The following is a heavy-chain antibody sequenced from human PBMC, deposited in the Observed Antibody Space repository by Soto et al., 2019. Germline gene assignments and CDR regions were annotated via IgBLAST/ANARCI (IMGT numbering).Heavy chain of an antibody. CDR1: GFTFSSYS. Sequence: GGSLRLSCAASGFTFSSYSMNWVRQAPGKGLEWVSSISSGGGGTYYADSVKGRFTISRDNSKNTLYLQMNSLRVEDTAVYYCAKKVTTPSYYFDYWGQGALVTVSS. V-gene: IGHV3-21*04. D-gene: IGHD4-17*01. CDR3: AKKVTTPSYYFDY. CDR2: ISSGGGGT. J-gene: IGHJ4*02.